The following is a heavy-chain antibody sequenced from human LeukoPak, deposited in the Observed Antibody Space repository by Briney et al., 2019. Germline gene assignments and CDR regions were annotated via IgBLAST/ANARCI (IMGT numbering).Heavy chain of an antibody. CDR1: GGSISSYY. V-gene: IGHV4-59*01. J-gene: IGHJ5*02. Sequence: SETLSLTCAVSGGSISSYYWSWIRQPPGKGLEWIGYIYYSGSTYTNPSLKSRVTISVDTSKNQFSLKLSSVTAADTAVYYCARVREGPFDPWGQGTLVTVSS. CDR3: ARVREGPFDP. CDR2: IYYSGST. D-gene: IGHD3-10*01.